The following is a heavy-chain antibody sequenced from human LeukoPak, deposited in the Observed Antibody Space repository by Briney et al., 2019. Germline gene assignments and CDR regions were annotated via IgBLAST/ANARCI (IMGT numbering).Heavy chain of an antibody. V-gene: IGHV3-11*04. Sequence: GGSLRLSXAASGFTFSDYYMSWIRQAPGKGLEWVSYISSSGSTIYYADSVKGRFTISRDNAKNSLYLQMNSLRAEDTAVYYCARDAPSRAYCGGDCYPNWFDPWGQGTLVTVSS. CDR2: ISSSGSTI. J-gene: IGHJ5*02. D-gene: IGHD2-21*01. CDR3: ARDAPSRAYCGGDCYPNWFDP. CDR1: GFTFSDYY.